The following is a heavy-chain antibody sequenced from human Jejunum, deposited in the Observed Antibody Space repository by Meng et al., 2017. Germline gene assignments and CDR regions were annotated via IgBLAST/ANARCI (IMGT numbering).Heavy chain of an antibody. V-gene: IGHV4-34*01. CDR2: INHSGST. Sequence: QVRRQHWGAGRLMLSETLSLTFSVYGGSLNAYIWSWIRQAPGKGLEWIGEINHSGSTTYGPSLKSRVTISADSSKNQFSLSLRSVTAADTAVYYCAREGGYSYGPMQWGQGTLVTVSS. D-gene: IGHD5-18*01. CDR1: GGSLNAYI. J-gene: IGHJ4*02. CDR3: AREGGYSYGPMQ.